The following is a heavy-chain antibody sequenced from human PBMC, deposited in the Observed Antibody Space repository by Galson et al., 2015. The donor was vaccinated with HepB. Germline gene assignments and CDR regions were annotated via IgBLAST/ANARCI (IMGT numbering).Heavy chain of an antibody. J-gene: IGHJ4*02. V-gene: IGHV3-7*01. CDR3: ANDDWGLHV. D-gene: IGHD3-9*01. CDR2: IKQDGSVE. Sequence: SLRLSCAASGFSFSSFWLTWVRQAPGKGLEWVANIKQDGSVEKYVDSVKGRFTISRDNAKNSLYLQMHSLRAEDTAVYYCANDDWGLHVWGQGALVTVSS. CDR1: GFSFSSFW.